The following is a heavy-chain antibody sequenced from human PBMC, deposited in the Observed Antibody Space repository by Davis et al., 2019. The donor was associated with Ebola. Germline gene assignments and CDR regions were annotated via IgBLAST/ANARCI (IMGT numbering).Heavy chain of an antibody. CDR3: ARGQQLWHDAFDI. D-gene: IGHD6-13*01. Sequence: ASVKVSCKASVYTFTSYAMNWVRQAPGQGLEGMGWINTNTGNPTYAQGFTGRFVFSLDTSVSTAYLQISSLKAEDTAVYYCARGQQLWHDAFDIGVQGTMVTVSS. CDR1: VYTFTSYA. CDR2: INTNTGNP. V-gene: IGHV7-4-1*02. J-gene: IGHJ3*02.